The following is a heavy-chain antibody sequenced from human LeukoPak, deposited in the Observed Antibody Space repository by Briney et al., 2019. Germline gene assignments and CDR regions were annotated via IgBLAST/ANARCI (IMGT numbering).Heavy chain of an antibody. CDR2: TRYDESKT. J-gene: IGHJ4*02. Sequence: GGSLRLSCAASGFTFSSNGMHWVRQTPGKGLDWVAFTRYDESKTFYGDSVRGRFTIFRDNSKNTLYLQMNSLTTDDSAVYYCAKARYSGSPALDFWGQGTLVTVSS. V-gene: IGHV3-30*02. CDR3: AKARYSGSPALDF. CDR1: GFTFSSNG. D-gene: IGHD1-26*01.